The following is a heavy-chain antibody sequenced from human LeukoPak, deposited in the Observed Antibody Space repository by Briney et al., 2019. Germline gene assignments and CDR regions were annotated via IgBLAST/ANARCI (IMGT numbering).Heavy chain of an antibody. V-gene: IGHV3-30*03. J-gene: IGHJ5*02. CDR1: GFTFSSYG. CDR3: ATYRFLGS. Sequence: GRSLRLSCAASGFTFSSYGMHWVRQAPGKGLEWVAVISYDGSNKYYADSVKGRFTISRDNSKNTLYLQMNSLRAEDTAVYYCATYRFLGSWGQGTLVTVSS. CDR2: ISYDGSNK. D-gene: IGHD2-2*02.